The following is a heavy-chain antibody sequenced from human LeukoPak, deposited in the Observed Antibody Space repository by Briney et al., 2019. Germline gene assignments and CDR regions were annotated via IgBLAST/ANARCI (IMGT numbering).Heavy chain of an antibody. CDR1: GFTFNSYA. J-gene: IGHJ6*03. Sequence: PGGSLRLSCAASGFTFNSYAMMWLRPAPGKGLEWVSAISGSGGSTYYADSVKGRFTISRDNSKNTLYLQMNNLRAEDTAVYYCAKNMSWDSSGWYAYYYYYYMDVWGKGTTVTVSS. CDR2: ISGSGGST. D-gene: IGHD6-19*01. CDR3: AKNMSWDSSGWYAYYYYYYMDV. V-gene: IGHV3-23*01.